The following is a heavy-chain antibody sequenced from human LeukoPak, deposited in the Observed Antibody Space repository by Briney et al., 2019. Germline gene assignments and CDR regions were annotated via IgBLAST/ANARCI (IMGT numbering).Heavy chain of an antibody. Sequence: PSETLSLTCTVSGGSISSYYWSWIRQPPGKGREWIGYIYYSGSTNYNPSLKSRVTISVDTSKNQFSLKLSSGTAADTAVYYCARGRVYGIDYWGQGTLVTVSS. D-gene: IGHD2/OR15-2a*01. J-gene: IGHJ4*02. V-gene: IGHV4-59*12. CDR3: ARGRVYGIDY. CDR2: IYYSGST. CDR1: GGSISSYY.